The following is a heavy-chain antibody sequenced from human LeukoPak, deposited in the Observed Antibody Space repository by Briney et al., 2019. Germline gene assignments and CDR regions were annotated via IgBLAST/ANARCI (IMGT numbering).Heavy chain of an antibody. CDR3: AREIRSMTSDGMDV. J-gene: IGHJ6*02. CDR1: GFTFSSYA. V-gene: IGHV3-30*01. Sequence: GRSLRLSCAASGFTFSSYAMHWVRQAPGKGLEWVAVISYDGSNKYYANSVKGRFTISRDNSKNTLYLQMNSLRAEDTTVYYCAREIRSMTSDGMDVWGQGTTVTVSS. D-gene: IGHD2/OR15-2a*01. CDR2: ISYDGSNK.